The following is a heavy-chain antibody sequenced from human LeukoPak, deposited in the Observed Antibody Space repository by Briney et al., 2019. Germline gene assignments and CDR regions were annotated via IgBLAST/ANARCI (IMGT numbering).Heavy chain of an antibody. CDR1: GGSISSYY. CDR3: AARERLDWILY. CDR2: IYYSGSS. V-gene: IGHV4-59*01. Sequence: PSETLSLTCTVSGGSISSYYWSWIRQPLGKGLEWIGYIYYSGSSSLNPSLKSRVPMSVDTSKNQLSLNLTSVTAADTAVYYCAARERLDWILYWGQGTLVTVSS. D-gene: IGHD3-9*01. J-gene: IGHJ4*02.